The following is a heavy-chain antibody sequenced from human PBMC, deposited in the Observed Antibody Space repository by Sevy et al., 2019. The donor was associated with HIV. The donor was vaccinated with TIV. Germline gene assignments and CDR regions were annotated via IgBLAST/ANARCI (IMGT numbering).Heavy chain of an antibody. D-gene: IGHD2-21*02. CDR1: GFTFSNYD. CDR2: ISHDGNYK. Sequence: GGSLRLSCTASGFTFSNYDMHWVRQAPGKGLDWVAVISHDGNYKSCANSVKDRFIISRDNFRNTLHLQMNSLRVEDTAVYFCARLFSCGGDCYYLDYWGQGALVTVSS. J-gene: IGHJ4*02. CDR3: ARLFSCGGDCYYLDY. V-gene: IGHV3-30-3*01.